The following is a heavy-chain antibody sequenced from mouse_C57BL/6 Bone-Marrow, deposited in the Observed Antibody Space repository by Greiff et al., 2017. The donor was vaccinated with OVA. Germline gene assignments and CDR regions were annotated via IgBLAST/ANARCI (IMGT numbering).Heavy chain of an antibody. CDR3: ARHGDGYYLDD. J-gene: IGHJ2*01. CDR2: ISSGGSYT. CDR1: GFTFSSYG. V-gene: IGHV5-6*01. D-gene: IGHD2-3*01. Sequence: VQLKESGGDLVKPGGSLKLSCAASGFTFSSYGMSWVRQTPDKRLEWVATISSGGSYTYYPDSVKGRFTISRDNAKNTLYLQMSSLKSEDTAMYYCARHGDGYYLDDWGQGTTLTDSS.